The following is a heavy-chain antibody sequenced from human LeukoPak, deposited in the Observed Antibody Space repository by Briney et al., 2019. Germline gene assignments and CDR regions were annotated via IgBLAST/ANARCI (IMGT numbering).Heavy chain of an antibody. J-gene: IGHJ4*02. CDR1: GGSFSGYY. CDR3: ARVRGVRAARQFDY. D-gene: IGHD6-6*01. CDR2: INHSGST. V-gene: IGHV4-34*01. Sequence: PSETLSLTCAVYGGSFSGYYWSWIRQPPGKGLEWIGEINHSGSTNYNPSLKSRVTISVDTSKNQFSLKLSSVTAADTAVYYYARVRGVRAARQFDYWGQGTLVTVSS.